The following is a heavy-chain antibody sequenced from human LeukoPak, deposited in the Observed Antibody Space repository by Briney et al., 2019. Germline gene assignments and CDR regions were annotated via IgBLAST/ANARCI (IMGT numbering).Heavy chain of an antibody. CDR1: GGSISSYY. CDR2: IYYSGST. Sequence: SETLSLTCTVSGGSISSYYWSWIRQPPGKGLEWIGYIYYSGSTNYNPSLKSRVTISVDTSKNQFSLKLSSVTAADTAVYYCARVNCGGDCYFWPPPAGFDPWGQGTLVTVSS. V-gene: IGHV4-59*01. CDR3: ARVNCGGDCYFWPPPAGFDP. J-gene: IGHJ5*02. D-gene: IGHD2-21*02.